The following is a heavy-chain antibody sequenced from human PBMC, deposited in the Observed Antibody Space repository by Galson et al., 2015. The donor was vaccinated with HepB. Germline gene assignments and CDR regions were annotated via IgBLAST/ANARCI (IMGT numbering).Heavy chain of an antibody. CDR2: ISAYNGNT. V-gene: IGHV1-18*01. J-gene: IGHJ4*02. D-gene: IGHD3-22*01. CDR1: GYTFTSYG. Sequence: SVKVSCKASGYTFTSYGISWVRQAPGQGLEWMGWISAYNGNTNYAQKLQGRVTMTTDTSTSTAYMELRSLGSDDTAVYYCARDRGSSGYQSAFGWSWGQGTLVTVSS. CDR3: ARDRGSSGYQSAFGWS.